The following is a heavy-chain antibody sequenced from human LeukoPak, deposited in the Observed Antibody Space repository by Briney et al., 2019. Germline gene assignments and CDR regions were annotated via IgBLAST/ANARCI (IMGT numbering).Heavy chain of an antibody. CDR1: GFNFRNYA. D-gene: IGHD5-24*01. CDR2: ISYDGSNK. J-gene: IGHJ4*02. CDR3: ARDRGRDGYNFDY. V-gene: IGHV3-30*04. Sequence: PGGSLRLSCAASGFNFRNYAMHWVRQAPGKGLEWVAFISYDGSNKYYADSVKGRFTISRDNSKNSLYLQMNSLRAEDTAVYYCARDRGRDGYNFDYWGQGTLVTVSS.